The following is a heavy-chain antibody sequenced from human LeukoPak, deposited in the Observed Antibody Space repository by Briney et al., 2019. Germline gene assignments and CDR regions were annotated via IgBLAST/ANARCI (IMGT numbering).Heavy chain of an antibody. D-gene: IGHD5-18*01. CDR3: ARGQLWLLNWFDP. J-gene: IGHJ5*02. CDR2: ISAYNGNT. V-gene: IGHV1-18*01. Sequence: XMGWISAYNGNTNYAQKLQGRVTMTTDTSTSTAYMELRSLRSDDTAVYYCARGQLWLLNWFDPWGQGTLVTVSS.